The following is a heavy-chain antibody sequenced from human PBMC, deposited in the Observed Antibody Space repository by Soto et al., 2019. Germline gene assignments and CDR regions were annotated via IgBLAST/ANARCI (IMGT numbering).Heavy chain of an antibody. J-gene: IGHJ6*03. CDR2: IYYSGST. CDR3: ARSRVRYYYYYYYMDV. Sequence: TLSLTCTVSGGSISSYYWSWIRQPPGKGLEWIGYIYYSGSTNYNPSLKSRVTISVDTSKNQFSLKPSSVTAADTAVYYCARSRVRYYYYYYYMDVWGIGTTVTVSS. V-gene: IGHV4-59*01. CDR1: GGSISSYY. D-gene: IGHD3-16*01.